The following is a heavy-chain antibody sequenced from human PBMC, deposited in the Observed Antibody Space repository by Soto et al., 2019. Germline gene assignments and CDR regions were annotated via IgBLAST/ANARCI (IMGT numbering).Heavy chain of an antibody. Sequence: PGGSLRLSCAASGFSFSSYAMSWVRQAPGKGLEWVSCMNAGGGSTFHADSVKGRFTISRDNSKNTLYLQMNSLRAEDTAVYYCAKDSYGSGTDYFYGMDVRGQGTTVTVSS. J-gene: IGHJ6*02. V-gene: IGHV3-23*01. D-gene: IGHD3-10*01. CDR3: AKDSYGSGTDYFYGMDV. CDR2: MNAGGGST. CDR1: GFSFSSYA.